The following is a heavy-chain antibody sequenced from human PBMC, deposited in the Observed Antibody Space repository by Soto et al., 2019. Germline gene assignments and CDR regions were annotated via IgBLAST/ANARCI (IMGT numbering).Heavy chain of an antibody. V-gene: IGHV1-18*01. Sequence: QVQLVQSGAEVKKPGASVKVSCKASGYTFTRYGITWVRQAPGQGLEWMGWISTYNGNTNYAQRVQGRVTMTTYTSTSTASMELGSLRSDDTAVYYCARTESRPQDFAYWGQGTLVTVSS. J-gene: IGHJ4*02. CDR3: ARTESRPQDFAY. CDR1: GYTFTRYG. CDR2: ISTYNGNT. D-gene: IGHD6-13*01.